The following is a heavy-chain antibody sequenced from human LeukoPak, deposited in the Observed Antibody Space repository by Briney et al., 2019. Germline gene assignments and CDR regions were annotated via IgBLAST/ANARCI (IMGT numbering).Heavy chain of an antibody. CDR1: GYTFTASY. CDR2: INPNSGGT. Sequence: ASVKVSCKASGYTFTASYMHWVRQAPGQGLEWMGWINPNSGGTNYAQKFQGRVTMTRDTSISTAYMELSRLRSDDTAVYYCARVRSGYCSSTSCYGNYWGQGTLVTVSS. V-gene: IGHV1-2*02. D-gene: IGHD2-2*01. J-gene: IGHJ4*02. CDR3: ARVRSGYCSSTSCYGNY.